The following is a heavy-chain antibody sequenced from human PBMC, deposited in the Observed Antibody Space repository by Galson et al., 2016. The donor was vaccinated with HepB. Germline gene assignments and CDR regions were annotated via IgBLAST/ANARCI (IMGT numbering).Heavy chain of an antibody. CDR3: ARNLGAMVRGMSGGMDV. D-gene: IGHD3-10*01. V-gene: IGHV3-21*01. CDR2: ISPTSSYI. J-gene: IGHJ6*02. CDR1: GFTFSHYS. Sequence: SLRLSCAASGFTFSHYSMNWVRQAPGKGLEWVSLISPTSSYIFYADSVRGRFTISRDNAKNSLSLQVNTLSVEDTAVYYCARNLGAMVRGMSGGMDVWGQGTTVTVSS.